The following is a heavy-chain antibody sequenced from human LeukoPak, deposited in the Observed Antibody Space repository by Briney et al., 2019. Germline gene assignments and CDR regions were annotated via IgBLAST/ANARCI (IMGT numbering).Heavy chain of an antibody. J-gene: IGHJ5*02. V-gene: IGHV1-46*01. CDR2: INPSDSST. CDR1: GYTLTSYY. CDR3: AKGTNLRQRLGNWFDP. Sequence: GASVKVSCKASGYTLTSYYMHWVRQAPGQGLEWMGIINPSDSSTSYAQKFQGRVTMTRDTSTSTVYMELSSLRSEDTAVYYCAKGTNLRQRLGNWFDPWGQGTLVIVSS. D-gene: IGHD6-25*01.